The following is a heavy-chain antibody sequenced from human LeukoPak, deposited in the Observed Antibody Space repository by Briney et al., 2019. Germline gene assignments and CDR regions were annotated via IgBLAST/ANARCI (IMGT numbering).Heavy chain of an antibody. CDR2: IYYSGST. J-gene: IGHJ6*03. D-gene: IGHD3-22*01. V-gene: IGHV4-39*07. Sequence: SETLSLTCTVSGDSISSSSSYWGWIRQPPGEGLEWIGSIYYSGSTYYNTSLKSRVTISVDTSKNQFSLRLNSVTAADTAVYYCARESLYYYDSSGEGYYYYYMDVWGKGTTVTISS. CDR3: ARESLYYYDSSGEGYYYYYMDV. CDR1: GDSISSSSSY.